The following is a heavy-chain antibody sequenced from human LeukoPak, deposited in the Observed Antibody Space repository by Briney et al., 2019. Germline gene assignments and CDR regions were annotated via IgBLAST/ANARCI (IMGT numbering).Heavy chain of an antibody. CDR2: IYYSGST. V-gene: IGHV4-61*01. D-gene: IGHD3-3*02. CDR1: GDSISSGYY. Sequence: PSETLSLTCTVSGDSISSGYYWSWIRQPPGKGLEWIGYIYYSGSTNYNPSLKSRVTISVDTSKNQFSLKLSSVTAADTAVYYCARLSRISYYYYYYMDVWGKGTTVTISS. CDR3: ARLSRISYYYYYYMDV. J-gene: IGHJ6*03.